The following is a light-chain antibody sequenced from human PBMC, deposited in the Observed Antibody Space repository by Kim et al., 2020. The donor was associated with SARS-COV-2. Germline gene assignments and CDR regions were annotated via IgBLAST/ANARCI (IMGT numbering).Light chain of an antibody. CDR2: NNN. J-gene: IGLJ2*01. CDR1: STNIRGVN. V-gene: IGLV1-44*01. CDR3: SAWDDSLTGSIF. Sequence: AISCSVNSTNIRGVNVNWYQHVPGLAPKLLIYNNNHRPSGVPDRFSGSKSGTSAFLAISELQSEDEADYYCSAWDDSLTGSIFFGGGTQLTVL.